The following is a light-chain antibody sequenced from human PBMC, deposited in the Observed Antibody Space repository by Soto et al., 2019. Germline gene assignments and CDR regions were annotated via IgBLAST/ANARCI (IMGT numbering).Light chain of an antibody. V-gene: IGKV1-39*01. CDR2: DAS. Sequence: DIQMTQSPSTLSGSVVDRVTITCRASQSISTYVNWYRQKSGAAPELLIYDASTLQSGVPSRFRGGGSGADFTLTISSLQLEDFATYYCQQSYNTPLTFGQGTKVDI. CDR3: QQSYNTPLT. J-gene: IGKJ1*01. CDR1: QSISTY.